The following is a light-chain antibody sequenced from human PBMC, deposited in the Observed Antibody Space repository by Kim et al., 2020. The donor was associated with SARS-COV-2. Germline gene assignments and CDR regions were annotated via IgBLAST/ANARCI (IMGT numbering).Light chain of an antibody. Sequence: ELTQPPSTSGTPGQRVTISCSGSNSNIATNFVTWYQHLPGTAPKLLIYSDDLRPSGVPDRFSGSKSGTSASLAISGLQSGDEADYYCATWDGSLNVYV. J-gene: IGLJ1*01. CDR2: SDD. V-gene: IGLV1-44*01. CDR1: NSNIATNF. CDR3: ATWDGSLNVYV.